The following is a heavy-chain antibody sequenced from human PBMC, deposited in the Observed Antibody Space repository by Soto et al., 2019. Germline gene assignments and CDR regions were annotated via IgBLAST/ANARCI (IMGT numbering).Heavy chain of an antibody. CDR3: ARGSHYYGSGSYYRRNWFDP. CDR1: GGSFSGYY. V-gene: IGHV4-34*01. J-gene: IGHJ5*02. CDR2: INHSGST. D-gene: IGHD3-10*01. Sequence: SETLSLTCAVYGGSFSGYYWSWIRQPPGKGLEWIGEINHSGSTNYNPSLKSRVTTSVDTSKNQFSLKLSSVTAADTAVYYCARGSHYYGSGSYYRRNWFDPWGQGTLVTVSS.